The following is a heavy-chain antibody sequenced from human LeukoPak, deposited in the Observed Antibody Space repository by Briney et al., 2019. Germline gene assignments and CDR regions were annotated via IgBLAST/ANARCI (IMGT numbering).Heavy chain of an antibody. J-gene: IGHJ4*02. CDR2: ISGSGGST. V-gene: IGHV3-23*01. Sequence: PGGTLRLSCAASGFTFSSYGMSWVRQAPGKGLEWVSAISGSGGSTYYADSVKGRFTISRDNSKNTLYLQMNSLRAEDTAVYYCAKTLALPITMIVVVGYFDYWGQGTLVTVSS. D-gene: IGHD3-22*01. CDR3: AKTLALPITMIVVVGYFDY. CDR1: GFTFSSYG.